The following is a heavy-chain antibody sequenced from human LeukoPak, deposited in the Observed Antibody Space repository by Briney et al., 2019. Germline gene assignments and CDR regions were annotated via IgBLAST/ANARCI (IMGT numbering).Heavy chain of an antibody. CDR3: ARDFDMGGTPGDDFDY. J-gene: IGHJ4*02. Sequence: GGSLRLSCAASGFTFSSYAMSWVRQAPGKGLEWVARIKNDGSYTSYADSVKGRFTISRDDAKNTLYLQMSSLRAEDTAVYYCARDFDMGGTPGDDFDYWGRGTLVTVSS. CDR2: IKNDGSYT. D-gene: IGHD3-9*01. CDR1: GFTFSSYA. V-gene: IGHV3-74*01.